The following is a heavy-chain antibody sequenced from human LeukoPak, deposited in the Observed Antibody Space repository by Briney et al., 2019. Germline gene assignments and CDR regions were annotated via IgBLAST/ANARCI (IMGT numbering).Heavy chain of an antibody. Sequence: ETLSLTCTVSGDSIRGSSFYWGWIRQPPGKGLEWIGSLSYSGSNYYNPSLSSRVSISVDTSNSQFYLNLISVTAADTAVYYCARHGHDTSGNYYVGWFDPWGQGTLVTVSS. V-gene: IGHV4-39*01. D-gene: IGHD3-22*01. CDR1: GDSIRGSSFY. J-gene: IGHJ5*02. CDR3: ARHGHDTSGNYYVGWFDP. CDR2: LSYSGSN.